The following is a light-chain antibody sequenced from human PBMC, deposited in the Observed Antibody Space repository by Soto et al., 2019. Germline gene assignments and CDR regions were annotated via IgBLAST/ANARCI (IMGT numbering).Light chain of an antibody. J-gene: IGLJ3*02. V-gene: IGLV2-23*02. CDR1: SSDIGSYDL. CDR2: EVN. Sequence: QSVLTQPASVSGSPGQSITISCNGVSSDIGSYDLVSWYQQHPGKAPKLIIYEVNKRPSGFSNRFSGSKSGNTASLTVSWLQAEDEADYYCCSFAGGTTWVFGGGTKVTVL. CDR3: CSFAGGTTWV.